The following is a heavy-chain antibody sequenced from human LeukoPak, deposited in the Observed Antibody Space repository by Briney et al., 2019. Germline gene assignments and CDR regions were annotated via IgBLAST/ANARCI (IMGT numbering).Heavy chain of an antibody. J-gene: IGHJ6*03. CDR1: GGSIRSYY. D-gene: IGHD3-22*01. V-gene: IGHV4-59*01. Sequence: PSETLSLTCNVSGGSIRSYYWSWIRQPPGKGLEWIGYIYYTGSTNYNPSLKSRVTISVDTSKNQFSLNLSSVTAADTAVYYCARGGGSGYYLDYYYMDVWGKGTTVTVSS. CDR3: ARGGGSGYYLDYYYMDV. CDR2: IYYTGST.